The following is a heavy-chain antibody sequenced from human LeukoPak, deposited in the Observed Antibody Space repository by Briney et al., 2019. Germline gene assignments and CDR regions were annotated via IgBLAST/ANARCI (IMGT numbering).Heavy chain of an antibody. J-gene: IGHJ4*02. Sequence: GGSLRLSCVASGLPIGDFAMHWVRQAPGQGLEWVSLISGDGVSTFFADSVKGRFSISRDNSKNSLFLEMSSLRTEDTAMYYCARDRGYGYLFDYWGQGTLVTVSS. D-gene: IGHD5-18*01. V-gene: IGHV3-43*02. CDR2: ISGDGVST. CDR3: ARDRGYGYLFDY. CDR1: GLPIGDFA.